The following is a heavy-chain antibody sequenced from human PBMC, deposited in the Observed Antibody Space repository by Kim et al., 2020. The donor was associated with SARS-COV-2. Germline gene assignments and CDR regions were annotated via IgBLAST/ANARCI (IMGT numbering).Heavy chain of an antibody. Sequence: GGSLRLSCAASGFTFSTYGMHWVRQAPGKGLEWVALISYDGSNKYYADSVKGRFTISRDNSKNTLYLQMDSLRAEDTAVYYCAKADLRGVNFHYYGM. CDR2: ISYDGSNK. J-gene: IGHJ6*01. D-gene: IGHD3-10*01. V-gene: IGHV3-30*18. CDR3: AKADLRGVNFHYYGM. CDR1: GFTFSTYG.